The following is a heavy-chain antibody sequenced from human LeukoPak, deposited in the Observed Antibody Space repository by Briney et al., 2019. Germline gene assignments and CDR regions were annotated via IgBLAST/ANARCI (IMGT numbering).Heavy chain of an antibody. Sequence: SETLSLTCTVSGGSISSSSYYWGWIRQPPGKGLEWIGSIYYSGSTYYNPSLKSRVTISVDTSKNQFSLKLSSVTAADTAVYYCARVTQWLVQGHWFDPWGQGTLVTVSS. V-gene: IGHV4-39*01. CDR3: ARVTQWLVQGHWFDP. D-gene: IGHD6-19*01. CDR2: IYYSGST. CDR1: GGSISSSSYY. J-gene: IGHJ5*02.